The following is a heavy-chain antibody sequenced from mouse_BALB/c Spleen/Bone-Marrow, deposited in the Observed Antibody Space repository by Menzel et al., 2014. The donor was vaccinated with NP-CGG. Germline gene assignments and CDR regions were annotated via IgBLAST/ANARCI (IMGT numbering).Heavy chain of an antibody. CDR1: GFTFSSYT. CDR2: ISNGGGST. D-gene: IGHD1-1*01. V-gene: IGHV5-12-2*01. CDR3: SRFIGKLYAIDY. Sequence: EVQGVESGGGLVQPGGSLKLSCAASGFTFSSYTMSWVRQTPEKRLEWVAYISNGGGSTSYPDTVKGRFTISRDNAKNTLYLQMSSLKSEDTAMYYCSRFIGKLYAIDYWGQGTTVTVSS. J-gene: IGHJ4*01.